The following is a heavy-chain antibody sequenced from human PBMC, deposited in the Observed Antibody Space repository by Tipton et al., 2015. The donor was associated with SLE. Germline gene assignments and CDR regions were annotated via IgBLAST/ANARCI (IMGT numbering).Heavy chain of an antibody. CDR3: ARSSAFDI. CDR2: IYYSGST. V-gene: IGHV4-59*01. D-gene: IGHD2-2*01. Sequence: TLSLTCAVYGGSFSGYYWSWIRQPPGKGLEWIWYIYYSGSTNYNPSLKSRVTISVDTSKNQFSLKLSSVTAADTAVYYCARSSAFDIWGQGTMVTVSS. J-gene: IGHJ3*02. CDR1: GGSFSGYY.